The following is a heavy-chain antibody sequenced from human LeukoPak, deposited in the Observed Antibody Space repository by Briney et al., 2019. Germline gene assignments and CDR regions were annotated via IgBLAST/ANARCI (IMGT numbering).Heavy chain of an antibody. CDR1: GFTFSDYY. J-gene: IGHJ4*02. D-gene: IGHD3-22*01. V-gene: IGHV3-11*04. Sequence: PGGSLRLSCAASGFTFSDYYMSWIRQAPGKGLEWVSYISSSGSTIYYADSVKGRFTISRDNAKNSLYLQMNSLRAEDTAVYYCAKDHYDSSGYHRGYFDYWGQGTLVTVSS. CDR3: AKDHYDSSGYHRGYFDY. CDR2: ISSSGSTI.